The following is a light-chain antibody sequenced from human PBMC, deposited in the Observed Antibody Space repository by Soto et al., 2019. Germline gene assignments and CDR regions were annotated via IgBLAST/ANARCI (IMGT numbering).Light chain of an antibody. J-gene: IGLJ1*01. CDR2: DVS. CDR3: SLYTTSNTRQIV. CDR1: SSDVGGYNY. V-gene: IGLV2-14*03. Sequence: QSALTQPASVSGSPGQSITISCTGTSSDVGGYNYVSWYQHHPGKAPKLMIFDVSNRPSGVSNRFSGSKSGNTASLTISGLHPEDEADYYCSLYTTSNTRQIVFGTGTKLTVL.